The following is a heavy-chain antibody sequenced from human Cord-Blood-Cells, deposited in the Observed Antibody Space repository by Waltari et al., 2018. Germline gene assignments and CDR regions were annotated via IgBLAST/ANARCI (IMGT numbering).Heavy chain of an antibody. CDR2: INPSGGST. J-gene: IGHJ3*02. Sequence: QVQLVQSGAEVKKPGASVKVSCKASGSTFTSYYMHWVRQAPGQGLEWMGIINPSGGSTSYAQKSQGRVSMTRDTSTSTVYMELSSLRSEDTAVYYCARGRSDDAFDIWGQGTMVTVSS. D-gene: IGHD6-6*01. CDR3: ARGRSDDAFDI. CDR1: GSTFTSYY. V-gene: IGHV1-46*01.